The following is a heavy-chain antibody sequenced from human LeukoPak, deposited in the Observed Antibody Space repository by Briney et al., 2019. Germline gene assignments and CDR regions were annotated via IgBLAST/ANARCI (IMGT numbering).Heavy chain of an antibody. CDR2: IKQDGSEK. CDR1: GFTFSSYW. D-gene: IGHD3-10*01. CDR3: ARLLPPYYGSGSYGVDY. Sequence: GGSLRLSCAASGFTFSSYWMSWVRQAPGKGLEWVANIKQDGSEKYYVDSVKGRFTISRDNAENSLYLQMNSLRAEDTAVYYCARLLPPYYGSGSYGVDYWGQGTLVTVSS. V-gene: IGHV3-7*01. J-gene: IGHJ4*02.